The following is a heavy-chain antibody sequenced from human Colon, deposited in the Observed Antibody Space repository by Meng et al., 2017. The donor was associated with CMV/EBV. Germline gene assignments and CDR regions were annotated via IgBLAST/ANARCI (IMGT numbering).Heavy chain of an antibody. V-gene: IGHV3-74*01. D-gene: IGHD1-26*01. CDR1: GFTFTNNK. CDR2: IDGAGRRT. Sequence: GESLKISCAASGFTFTNNKIHWVRQAPGKGLVWVSRIDGAGRRTSFADSVEGRFTISRDNARNTLYLQLNSLRAEDTAVYYCTRVIEDGTYGKFDQWGQGTLVTVSS. J-gene: IGHJ4*02. CDR3: TRVIEDGTYGKFDQ.